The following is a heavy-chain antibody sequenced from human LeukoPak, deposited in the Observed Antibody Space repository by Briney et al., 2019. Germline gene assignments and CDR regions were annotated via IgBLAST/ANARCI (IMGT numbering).Heavy chain of an antibody. Sequence: PSETLSLTCTVSGGSISSYSWSWIRQPPGKGLEWIGYMYSGGSTKYKSSLKSRVTISVDTSKNQFSLKLSSVTAADTAVYYCARQLISGSYSGFDYWGQETLVTVSS. CDR2: MYSGGST. J-gene: IGHJ4*02. CDR1: GGSISSYS. CDR3: ARQLISGSYSGFDY. V-gene: IGHV4-59*08. D-gene: IGHD1-26*01.